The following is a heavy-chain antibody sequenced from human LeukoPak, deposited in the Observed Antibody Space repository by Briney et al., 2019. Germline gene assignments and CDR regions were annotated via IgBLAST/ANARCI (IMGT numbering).Heavy chain of an antibody. CDR3: AKDELWPYYFDY. CDR2: ISGSGGST. Sequence: GGSLRLSCAASGFTFSSYAMSWVRQAPGKGLERVSAISGSGGSTYYADSVKGRFTISRDNSKNTLYLQMNSLRAEDTAVYYCAKDELWPYYFDYWGQGTLVTVSS. J-gene: IGHJ4*02. CDR1: GFTFSSYA. D-gene: IGHD5-18*01. V-gene: IGHV3-23*01.